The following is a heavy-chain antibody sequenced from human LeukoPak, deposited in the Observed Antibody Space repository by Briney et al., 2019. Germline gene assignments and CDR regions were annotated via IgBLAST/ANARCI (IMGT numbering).Heavy chain of an antibody. CDR2: MYYRGSI. CDR1: GGSVSSDKYY. CDR3: AREPLATRAFDY. J-gene: IGHJ4*02. Sequence: SETLSLTCTVSGGSVSSDKYYWSWIRQLPGRGLEWIGYMYYRGSINYNPSLKSRVTISVDTSKNQFSLNMSSVTAADTAVYYCAREPLATRAFDYWGQGTLVTVSS. D-gene: IGHD1-1*01. V-gene: IGHV4-61*01.